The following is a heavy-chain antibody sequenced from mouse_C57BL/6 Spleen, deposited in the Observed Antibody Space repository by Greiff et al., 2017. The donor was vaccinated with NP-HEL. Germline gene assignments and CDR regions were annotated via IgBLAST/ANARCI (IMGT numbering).Heavy chain of an antibody. CDR2: INPNNGGT. V-gene: IGHV1-26*01. J-gene: IGHJ3*01. CDR3: ARNALYGAWFAY. D-gene: IGHD1-1*01. CDR1: GYTFTDYY. Sequence: EVQLQQSGPELVKPGASVKISCKASGYTFTDYYMNWVKQSHGKSLEWIGDINPNNGGTSYNQKFKGKATLTVDKSSSTAYMELRSLTSEDSAVYYWARNALYGAWFAYWGQGTLVTVSA.